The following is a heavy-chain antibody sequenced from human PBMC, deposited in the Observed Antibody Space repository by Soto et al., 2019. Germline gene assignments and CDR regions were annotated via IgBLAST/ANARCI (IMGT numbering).Heavy chain of an antibody. CDR1: AFSLTSCS. J-gene: IGHJ5*02. Sequence: GGSLRLSCGSSAFSLTSCSMSWVRQTPGKGLEWVSSLSRSGGATYYADSVKGRFTISRDTSVNTLYLQMNNLRVEDTAIYYCTKGEMATIRNSDDPWGQVTLVTVSS. V-gene: IGHV3-23*01. D-gene: IGHD5-12*01. CDR2: LSRSGGAT. CDR3: TKGEMATIRNSDDP.